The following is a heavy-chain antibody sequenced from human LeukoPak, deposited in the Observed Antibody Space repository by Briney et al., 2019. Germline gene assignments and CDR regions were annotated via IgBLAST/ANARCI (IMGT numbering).Heavy chain of an antibody. CDR3: ARDKRHSYGRYFDH. CDR2: MQSSGNS. CDR1: GDSISTYH. Sequence: PSETLSLTCSVSGDSISTYHWNWIRKPPGKGLEWIAFMQSSGNSNYNPSLESRVTMFVDTSKNQFFLNLRSVTAADTAVYYCARDKRHSYGRYFDHWGQGMLVTVSS. J-gene: IGHJ4*02. V-gene: IGHV4-59*01. D-gene: IGHD5-18*01.